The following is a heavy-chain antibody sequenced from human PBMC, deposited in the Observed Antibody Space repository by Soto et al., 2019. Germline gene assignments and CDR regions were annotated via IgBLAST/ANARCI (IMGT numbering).Heavy chain of an antibody. D-gene: IGHD1-26*01. J-gene: IGHJ3*01. V-gene: IGHV3-33*01. CDR2: IWYDGSNK. Sequence: PGGSLRLSCAASGFSFSSYGMHWVRQAPGKGLDWVAVIWYDGSNKYYAESVKGRFTISRDNSKNTLYVQMNSLTVEDTAVYYCARDQYTGSYFDACDVWGQGTM. CDR1: GFSFSSYG. CDR3: ARDQYTGSYFDACDV.